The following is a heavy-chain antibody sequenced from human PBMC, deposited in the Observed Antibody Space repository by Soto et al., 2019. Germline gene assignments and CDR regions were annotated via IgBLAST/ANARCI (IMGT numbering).Heavy chain of an antibody. J-gene: IGHJ6*02. V-gene: IGHV3-21*01. Sequence: PGGSLRLSCAASGFTFSSYSMNWVRQAPGKGLEWVSSISSSSSYIYYADSVKGRFTISRDNAKNSLYLQMNSLRAEDTAVYYCARDTTRGYYYGMDVWGQGTTVTVS. D-gene: IGHD3-10*01. CDR2: ISSSSSYI. CDR3: ARDTTRGYYYGMDV. CDR1: GFTFSSYS.